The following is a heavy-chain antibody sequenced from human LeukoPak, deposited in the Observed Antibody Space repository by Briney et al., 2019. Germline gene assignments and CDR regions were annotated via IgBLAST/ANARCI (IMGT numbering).Heavy chain of an antibody. CDR2: ISSNGGST. V-gene: IGHV3-64D*06. CDR1: GFTFSSYA. CDR3: VKGGAYCSGGSCYGNFDY. D-gene: IGHD2-15*01. J-gene: IGHJ4*02. Sequence: PGGSLRLSCSASGFTFSSYAMHWVRQAPGKGLEYVSAISSNGGSTYYADSVKGRFTISRDNSKNTLYLQMSSPRAEDTAVYYCVKGGAYCSGGSCYGNFDYWGQGTLVTVSS.